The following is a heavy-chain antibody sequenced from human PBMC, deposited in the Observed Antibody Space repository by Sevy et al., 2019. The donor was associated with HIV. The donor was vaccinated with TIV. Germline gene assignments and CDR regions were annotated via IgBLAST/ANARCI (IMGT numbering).Heavy chain of an antibody. V-gene: IGHV3-23*01. D-gene: IGHD3-3*01. Sequence: GGSLRLSCAASGFTFSSYAMSWVRQAPGKGLEWVSAISGSGGSTYYADSVKGRFTIPRDNSKNTLYLQMNSLRAEDTAVYYCARHLNVLRFLEWSRFDPWGQGTLVTVSS. CDR1: GFTFSSYA. J-gene: IGHJ5*02. CDR3: ARHLNVLRFLEWSRFDP. CDR2: ISGSGGST.